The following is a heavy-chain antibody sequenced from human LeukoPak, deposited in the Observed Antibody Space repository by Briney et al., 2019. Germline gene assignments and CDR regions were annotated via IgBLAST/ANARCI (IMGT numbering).Heavy chain of an antibody. D-gene: IGHD3-9*01. CDR1: GYTFTGYY. V-gene: IGHV1-2*02. CDR3: ARGGERYFDWLLYPDI. J-gene: IGHJ3*02. Sequence: ASVKVSCKASGYTFTGYYMHWVRQAPGQGLERMGWINPNSGGTNYAQKFQGRVTMTRDTSISTAYMELSRLRSDDTAVYYCARGGERYFDWLLYPDIWGQGTMVTVSS. CDR2: INPNSGGT.